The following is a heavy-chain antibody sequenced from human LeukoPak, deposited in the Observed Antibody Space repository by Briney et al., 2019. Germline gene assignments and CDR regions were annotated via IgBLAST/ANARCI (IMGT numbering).Heavy chain of an antibody. CDR2: IKQDGSEK. V-gene: IGHV3-7*01. Sequence: PGGSLRLSCAASGFTFSSYCMSWVRQAPGKGLEWVANIKQDGSEKYYAESVKGRFTISRDNAKNSLYLQMNSLRAEDTAVYYCARGRHDYGDYGAIDYWGQGTLVTVSS. D-gene: IGHD4-17*01. CDR3: ARGRHDYGDYGAIDY. CDR1: GFTFSSYC. J-gene: IGHJ4*02.